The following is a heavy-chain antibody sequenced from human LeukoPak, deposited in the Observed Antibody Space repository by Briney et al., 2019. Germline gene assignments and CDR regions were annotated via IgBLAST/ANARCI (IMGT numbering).Heavy chain of an antibody. Sequence: GRSLRLSCAASGFTFSSYGMHWVRQAPGKGLEWVAVIWYDGSNKYYADSVKGRFTISRDNSKNTLYLQMNSLRAEDTAVYYCAREVTVVAATGELDYWGQGTLVTVSS. D-gene: IGHD2-15*01. J-gene: IGHJ4*02. V-gene: IGHV3-33*08. CDR1: GFTFSSYG. CDR2: IWYDGSNK. CDR3: AREVTVVAATGELDY.